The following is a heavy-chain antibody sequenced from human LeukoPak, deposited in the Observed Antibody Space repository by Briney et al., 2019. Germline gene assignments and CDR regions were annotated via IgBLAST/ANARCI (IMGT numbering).Heavy chain of an antibody. J-gene: IGHJ3*02. Sequence: SETLSLTCTVSGGSISSYYWSWIRQPPGKGLEWIGYIYYSGRTNYNPSLKSRVTISVDTSKNQFSLKLSSVTAADTAVYYCARSSPLVALDAFDIWGQGTMVTVSS. D-gene: IGHD2-8*02. CDR1: GGSISSYY. CDR2: IYYSGRT. V-gene: IGHV4-59*01. CDR3: ARSSPLVALDAFDI.